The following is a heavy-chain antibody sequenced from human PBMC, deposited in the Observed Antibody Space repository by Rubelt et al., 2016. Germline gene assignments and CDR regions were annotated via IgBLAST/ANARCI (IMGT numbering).Heavy chain of an antibody. Sequence: QLQLQESGPGLVKPSETLSLTCTVSDGSVSSSTYCWGWVRQPPGKGLEWIGSVYSSGRTNYNPSLESPVTMLVDTSKNNFSLGLSSVTAADTAVYYCARDLSGWYFDLWGRGTLVTVFS. CDR1: DGSVSSSTYC. J-gene: IGHJ2*01. CDR3: ARDLSGWYFDL. CDR2: VYSSGRT. V-gene: IGHV4-39*07. D-gene: IGHD3-10*01.